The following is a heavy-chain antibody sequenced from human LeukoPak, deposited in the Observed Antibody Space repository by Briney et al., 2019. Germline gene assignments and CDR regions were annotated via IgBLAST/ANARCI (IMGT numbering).Heavy chain of an antibody. CDR1: AYTFANYA. CDR2: ISVSNGNT. Sequence: ASVKVSCKASAYTFANYAISWLRQAPGQGLEWMGWISVSNGNTNYAQKLPGRVTMTTDTSTKTVYMELRSLRFDDTAMYYCAGFPSSGWFDYWGQGTLVTVSS. J-gene: IGHJ4*02. CDR3: AGFPSSGWFDY. V-gene: IGHV1-18*01. D-gene: IGHD6-19*01.